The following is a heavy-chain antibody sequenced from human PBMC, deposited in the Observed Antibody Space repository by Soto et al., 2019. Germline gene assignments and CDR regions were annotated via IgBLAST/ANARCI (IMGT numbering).Heavy chain of an antibody. D-gene: IGHD6-19*01. J-gene: IGHJ1*01. V-gene: IGHV3-33*01. Sequence: GSLRLSCAASGFTFSSYGMHWVRQAPGKGLEWVAVIWYDGSNKYYADSVKGRFTISRDNSKNTLYLQMNSLRAEDTAVYYCARDLFLSSGSYAEYFQHWGQGTLVTVSS. CDR2: IWYDGSNK. CDR3: ARDLFLSSGSYAEYFQH. CDR1: GFTFSSYG.